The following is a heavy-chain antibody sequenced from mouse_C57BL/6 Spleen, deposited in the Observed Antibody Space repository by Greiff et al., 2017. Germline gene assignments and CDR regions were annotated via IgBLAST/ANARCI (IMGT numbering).Heavy chain of an antibody. D-gene: IGHD1-1*01. CDR3: ARGGFTTVVATGDY. J-gene: IGHJ2*01. Sequence: VQLQQPGAELVKPGASVKLSCKASGYTFTSYWMHWVKQRPGQGLEWIGMIHPNSGSTNYNEKFKSKATLTVDKSSSTAYMQLSSLTSEDSAVYYGARGGFTTVVATGDYWGQGTTLTVSS. CDR2: IHPNSGST. CDR1: GYTFTSYW. V-gene: IGHV1-64*01.